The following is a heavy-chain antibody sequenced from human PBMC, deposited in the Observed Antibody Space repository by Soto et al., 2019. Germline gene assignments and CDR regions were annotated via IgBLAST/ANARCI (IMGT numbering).Heavy chain of an antibody. CDR3: AKSWGGDGYSH. J-gene: IGHJ4*02. V-gene: IGHV4-59*08. D-gene: IGHD2-15*01. CDR1: GGSISSYY. CDR2: IYYSGST. Sequence: SETLSLTYTVSGGSISSYYWSWIRQPPGKGLEWIGYIYYSGSTNYNPSLRSRLTISLDTSKNHFSLTLRSVNAVDTGVYYCAKSWGGDGYSHWDQGTLVTVSS.